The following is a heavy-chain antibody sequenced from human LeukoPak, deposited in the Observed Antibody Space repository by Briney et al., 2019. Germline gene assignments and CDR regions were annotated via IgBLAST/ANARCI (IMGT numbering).Heavy chain of an antibody. V-gene: IGHV4-38-2*01. D-gene: IGHD2-21*01. CDR2: IYHSGST. J-gene: IGHJ3*02. Sequence: PSETLSLTCAVSGYSISSGHYWGWIRQPPGKGLEWIGSIYHSGSTYYNPSLKSRITISVDTSKNQFSLKLSSVTAADTAVYYCARRHIVANAFDIWGQGTMVTVSS. CDR3: ARRHIVANAFDI. CDR1: GYSISSGHY.